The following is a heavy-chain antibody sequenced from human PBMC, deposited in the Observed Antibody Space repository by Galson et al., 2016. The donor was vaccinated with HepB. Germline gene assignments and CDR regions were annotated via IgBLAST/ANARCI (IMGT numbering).Heavy chain of an antibody. V-gene: IGHV4-4*02. CDR3: ARNGVGLRPGYQFDP. CDR2: IHHGGTT. CDR1: VDSISSTYW. Sequence: ETLSLTCAVSVDSISSTYWWTWVRQPPRKGLEWIGEIHHGGTTHYNPSLKSRVTISVDKSKNQFPLMLTSVTDADTAVYYCARNGVGLRPGYQFDPWGQGTLVTVSS. D-gene: IGHD2-8*01. J-gene: IGHJ5*02.